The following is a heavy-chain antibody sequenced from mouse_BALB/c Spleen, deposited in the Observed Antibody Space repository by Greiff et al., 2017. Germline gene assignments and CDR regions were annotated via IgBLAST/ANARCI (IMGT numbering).Heavy chain of an antibody. J-gene: IGHJ4*01. CDR1: GYTFSSYW. V-gene: IGHV1-9*01. Sequence: VKLMESGAELMKPGASVKISCKATGYTFSSYWLEWVKQRPGHGLEWIGEINPSNGGTNFTEKFKSKATLTGDKTSSTAYMQLSSLTSEDTAVYYCTRVVWLQLYAMDYWGQGTSVTVSS. CDR3: TRVVWLQLYAMDY. CDR2: INPSNGGT. D-gene: IGHD2-2*01.